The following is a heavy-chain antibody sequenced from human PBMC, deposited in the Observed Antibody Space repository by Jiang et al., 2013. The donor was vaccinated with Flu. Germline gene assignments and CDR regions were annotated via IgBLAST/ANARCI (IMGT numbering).Heavy chain of an antibody. V-gene: IGHV1-18*01. CDR2: ISAYNGNT. J-gene: IGHJ4*02. CDR3: ARGERPWSIPGGMEDY. Sequence: GQGLEWMGWISAYNGNTNYAQKLQGRVTMTTDTSTSTAYMELRSLRSDDTAVYYCARGERPWSIPGGMEDYWGQGTLVTVSS. D-gene: IGHD2-2*01.